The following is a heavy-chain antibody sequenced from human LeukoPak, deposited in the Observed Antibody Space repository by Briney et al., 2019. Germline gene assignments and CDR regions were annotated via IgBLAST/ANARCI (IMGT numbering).Heavy chain of an antibody. V-gene: IGHV1-69*13. CDR3: ARGPAYYYYYMDV. J-gene: IGHJ6*03. CDR1: GGTFSSYA. CDR2: IIPIFGTA. Sequence: ASVKVSCKAFGGTFSSYAISWVRQAPGQGLEWMGGIIPIFGTANYAQKFQGRVTITADESTSTAYMELSSLRSEDTAVYYCARGPAYYYYYMDVWGKGTTVTVSS.